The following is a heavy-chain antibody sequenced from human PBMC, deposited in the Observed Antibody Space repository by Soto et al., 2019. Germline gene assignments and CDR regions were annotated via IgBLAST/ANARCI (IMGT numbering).Heavy chain of an antibody. CDR3: AKDRRRGYSSFYYYYYGMDV. J-gene: IGHJ6*04. CDR2: ISYDGSNK. V-gene: IGHV3-30*18. Sequence: GGSLRLSCAASGFTFSSYGMHWVRQAPVKGLDWGAVISYDGSNKYYADSVKGRFTISRDNSKNTLYLQMNSMRAEDTAVYYCAKDRRRGYSSFYYYYYGMDVWGEGTTVTVYS. CDR1: GFTFSSYG. D-gene: IGHD6-13*01.